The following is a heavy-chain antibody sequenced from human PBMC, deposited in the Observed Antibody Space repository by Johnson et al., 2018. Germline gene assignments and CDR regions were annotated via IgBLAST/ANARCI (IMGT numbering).Heavy chain of an antibody. CDR3: AIMGHYGDNGFDI. V-gene: IGHV3-66*02. CDR1: GFTFRTKY. CDR2: IYSDDAT. J-gene: IGHJ3*02. Sequence: VQLQESGGGLVQPGGSLRLPCATSGFTFRTKYMSWVRQAPGKGLEWISVIYSDDATYYADSVRGRFTISRDNSKDTLLLQMNSLRTEETAVYYCAIMGHYGDNGFDIWGQGTMVTVSS. D-gene: IGHD4-17*01.